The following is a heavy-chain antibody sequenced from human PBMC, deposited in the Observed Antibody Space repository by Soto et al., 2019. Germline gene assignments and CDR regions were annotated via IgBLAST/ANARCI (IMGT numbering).Heavy chain of an antibody. Sequence: QVQLVQSGAEVKKPGASVKVSCKTSGYPFTSYGINWVRQAPGQGPEWMGWISAYDDKTIYSQKFQGRVTLTADTSTTTAYMELRGLSFDDPAVYYCARDRLIAVTGLLRNWGQGTLVTVSS. CDR3: ARDRLIAVTGLLRN. J-gene: IGHJ4*02. V-gene: IGHV1-18*01. D-gene: IGHD6-19*01. CDR1: GYPFTSYG. CDR2: ISAYDDKT.